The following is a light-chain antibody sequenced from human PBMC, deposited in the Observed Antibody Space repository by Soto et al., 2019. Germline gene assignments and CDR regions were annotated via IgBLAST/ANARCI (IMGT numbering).Light chain of an antibody. V-gene: IGKV3-20*01. Sequence: EIVLTQSPATLSLSPGERATLSCRASQSVSSSSLAWYQQKPGQAPRLLIYGASSRATGIPDRFSGSGSGTDFTLTISRLEPADFAVYYCQQYGSSPLTFGGGTKVDI. CDR1: QSVSSSS. CDR2: GAS. CDR3: QQYGSSPLT. J-gene: IGKJ4*01.